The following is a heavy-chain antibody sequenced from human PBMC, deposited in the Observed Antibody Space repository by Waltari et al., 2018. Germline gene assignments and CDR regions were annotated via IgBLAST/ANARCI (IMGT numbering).Heavy chain of an antibody. CDR1: GFTFSSYA. J-gene: IGHJ4*02. V-gene: IGHV3-30-3*01. CDR3: ARDWDADFDY. CDR2: ISYDGSNK. D-gene: IGHD1-26*01. Sequence: QVQLVESGGGVVQPGRSLRLSCAASGFTFSSYAMHWVRQAPGKGLEWVAVISYDGSNKYYADSVKGRFTISRDNSKNTLYLQMNSLRAEDMAVYYCARDWDADFDYWGQGTLVTVSS.